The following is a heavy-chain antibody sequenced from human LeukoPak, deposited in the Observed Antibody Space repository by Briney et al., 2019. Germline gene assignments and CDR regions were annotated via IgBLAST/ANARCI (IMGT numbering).Heavy chain of an antibody. CDR2: ISAYNGNT. J-gene: IGHJ5*02. D-gene: IGHD5-18*01. CDR3: ARDIGIQIWLKWFDP. CDR1: GYTFTTYG. Sequence: ASVKVSCKASGYTFTTYGISWVRQAPGQGLEWMGWISAYNGNTNYAQKLQGRVTMTTDTSTSTAYMELRSLRSDDTAVYYCARDIGIQIWLKWFDPWGQGTLVTVS. V-gene: IGHV1-18*01.